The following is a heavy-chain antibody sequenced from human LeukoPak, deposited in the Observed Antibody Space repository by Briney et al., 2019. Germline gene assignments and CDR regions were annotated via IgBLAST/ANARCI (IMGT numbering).Heavy chain of an antibody. J-gene: IGHJ4*02. CDR1: GFTFRSYW. CDR2: INQEASRT. V-gene: IGHV3-7*01. D-gene: IGHD2/OR15-2a*01. Sequence: GGSLRLSCAASGFTFRSYWMSWVRQAPGKGLEWLGHINQEASRTDHADSVKGRFTISRDNSRNLLYLHMSSLRAEDTAVYYCAKYLSRAFDSWGQGIVVSVSS. CDR3: AKYLSRAFDS.